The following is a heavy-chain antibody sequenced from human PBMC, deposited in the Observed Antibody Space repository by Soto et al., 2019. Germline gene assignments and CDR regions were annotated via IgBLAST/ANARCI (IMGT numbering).Heavy chain of an antibody. CDR1: GYTXTSYG. V-gene: IGHV1-18*01. D-gene: IGHD3-22*01. J-gene: IGHJ5*02. CDR3: ARAGYSSGYYHWFDP. CDR2: ISAYNGNT. Sequence: SXKLSFKTSGYTXTSYGIRLGRQAPGQGLEWMGWISAYNGNTNYARKLQGRVTMTTDTSTRTAYMELRSTRSDDTPVYYCARAGYSSGYYHWFDPWGQGTLGTVSS.